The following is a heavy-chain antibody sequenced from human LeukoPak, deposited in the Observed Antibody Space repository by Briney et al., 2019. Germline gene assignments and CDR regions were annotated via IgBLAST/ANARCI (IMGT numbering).Heavy chain of an antibody. CDR2: INHSGST. CDR1: GGSFSGYY. J-gene: IGHJ4*02. D-gene: IGHD5-24*01. CDR3: ARGWLEQLFDS. Sequence: TSETLSLTCAVYGGSFSGYYWSWIRQPPGKGLEWIGEINHSGSTNYNPSLKSRVTISVDTSKNEFSLNLNSVTAADTAVYYCARGWLEQLFDSWGQGTLVTVSS. V-gene: IGHV4-34*01.